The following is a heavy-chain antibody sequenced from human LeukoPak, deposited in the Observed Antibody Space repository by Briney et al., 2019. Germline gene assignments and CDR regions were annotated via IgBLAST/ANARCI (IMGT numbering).Heavy chain of an antibody. D-gene: IGHD3-3*01. CDR1: GGSISGYY. CDR2: LSSSGST. J-gene: IGHJ3*02. Sequence: SETLSLTYTVSGGSISGYYWSWIRQPPGKGLEWIGYLSSSGSTNYNPSLKSRVTISVDTSKSQFSLKLSSVTAADTAVYYCARNPYYDFWSGPIGPHAFDIWGQGTMVTVSS. CDR3: ARNPYYDFWSGPIGPHAFDI. V-gene: IGHV4-59*12.